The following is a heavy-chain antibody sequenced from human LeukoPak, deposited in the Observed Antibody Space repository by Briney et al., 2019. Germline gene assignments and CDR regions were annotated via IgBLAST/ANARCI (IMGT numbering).Heavy chain of an antibody. V-gene: IGHV4-4*07. CDR1: GGSISSYY. CDR3: ASLHCSSTSCYNNWFDP. Sequence: PSETLSLTCAVSGGSISSYYWSWIRQPAGKGLEWIGRIYTSGSTNYNPSLKSRVTMSVDTSKNQFSLKLSSVTAADTAVYYCASLHCSSTSCYNNWFDPWGQGTLVTVSS. J-gene: IGHJ5*02. CDR2: IYTSGST. D-gene: IGHD2-2*02.